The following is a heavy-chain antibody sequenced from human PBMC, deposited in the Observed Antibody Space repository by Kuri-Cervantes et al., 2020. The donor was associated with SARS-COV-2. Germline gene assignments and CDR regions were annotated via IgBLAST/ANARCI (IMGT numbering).Heavy chain of an antibody. CDR3: ARLLFWSGFVDS. V-gene: IGHV5-51*01. D-gene: IGHD3-3*01. CDR2: IYPADSET. CDR1: GYSFTSFW. Sequence: GESLKISCKGSGYSFTSFWIGWVRQMPGKGLEWMGIIYPADSETRYSPSFQGQVTISADKSTTTAYLQWSSLKASDTAMYYCARLLFWSGFVDSWGQGTLVTVSS. J-gene: IGHJ4*02.